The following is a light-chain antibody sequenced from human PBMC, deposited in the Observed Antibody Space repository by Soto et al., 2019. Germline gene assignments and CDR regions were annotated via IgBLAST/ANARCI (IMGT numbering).Light chain of an antibody. CDR3: QQYKSYPIT. CDR1: QSISSW. CDR2: DAS. Sequence: DIQMTQSPSTLSASVGDRVTITCRASQSISSWLAWYQQKPGKAPKLLIYDASSLESGVPSRFSGSGSGTEFTLTISSLQPEDFATYYCQQYKSYPITFGQGTRREIK. V-gene: IGKV1-5*01. J-gene: IGKJ5*01.